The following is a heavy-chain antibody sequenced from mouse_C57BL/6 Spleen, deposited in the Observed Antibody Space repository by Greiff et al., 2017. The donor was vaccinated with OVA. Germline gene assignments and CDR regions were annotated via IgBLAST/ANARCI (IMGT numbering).Heavy chain of an antibody. CDR2: INPNNGGT. J-gene: IGHJ4*01. CDR1: GYTFTDYY. Sequence: VQLQQSGPELVKPGASVKISCKASGYTFTDYYMNWVKQSHGKSLEWIGDINPNNGGTSCNQKFKGKATLTVDKSSSTAYMELRSLTSEDSAVYYCAKSYSNYDAMDYWGQGTSVTVSS. V-gene: IGHV1-26*01. D-gene: IGHD2-5*01. CDR3: AKSYSNYDAMDY.